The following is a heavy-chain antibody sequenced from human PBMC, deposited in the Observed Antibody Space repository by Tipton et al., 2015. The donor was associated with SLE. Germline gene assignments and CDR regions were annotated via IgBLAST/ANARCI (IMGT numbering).Heavy chain of an antibody. D-gene: IGHD6-6*01. CDR2: ISSSGSFI. V-gene: IGHV3-21*01. CDR1: GFTFSSYN. Sequence: GSLRLSCTASGFTFSSYNMNWVRQAPGKGLEWVSSISSSGSFIHYADSVNGRFTISRDNAKNSLYLQMNSLRAEDTAVYYCARGGGQLYDYWGQGTLVTVSS. CDR3: ARGGGQLYDY. J-gene: IGHJ4*02.